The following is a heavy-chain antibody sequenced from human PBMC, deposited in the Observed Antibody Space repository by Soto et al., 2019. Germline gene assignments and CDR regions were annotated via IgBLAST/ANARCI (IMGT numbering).Heavy chain of an antibody. V-gene: IGHV1-3*01. CDR3: ARALYGSGGYSEYFQH. Sequence: ASVKVSCKASGYTFTSYAMHWVRQAPGQRLEWMGWINAGNGNTKYSQKFQGRVTITRDTSASTAYMELSSLRSEDTAVYYCARALYGSGGYSEYFQHWGQGTLVTVSS. J-gene: IGHJ1*01. CDR2: INAGNGNT. CDR1: GYTFTSYA. D-gene: IGHD3-10*01.